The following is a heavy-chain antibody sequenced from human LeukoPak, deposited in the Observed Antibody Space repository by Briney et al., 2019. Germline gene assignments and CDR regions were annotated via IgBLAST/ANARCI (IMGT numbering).Heavy chain of an antibody. Sequence: GGSLRLSCAASGFTFSSYSMNWVRQAPGKGLEWVSSISSSSSYIYYADSVKGRFTISRDSDKNSLYLQMNSLRAEDTAVYYCARDRGVTTTDYWGQGTLVTVSS. D-gene: IGHD4-17*01. CDR1: GFTFSSYS. CDR3: ARDRGVTTTDY. V-gene: IGHV3-21*01. J-gene: IGHJ4*02. CDR2: ISSSSSYI.